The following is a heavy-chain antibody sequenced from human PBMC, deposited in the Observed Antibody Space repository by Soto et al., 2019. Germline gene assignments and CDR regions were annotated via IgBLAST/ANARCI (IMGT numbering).Heavy chain of an antibody. CDR3: ARHVPASGYDYGMDV. CDR2: IIPIFGTA. J-gene: IGHJ6*02. D-gene: IGHD2-2*01. V-gene: IGHV1-69*12. CDR1: GGTFSSYA. Sequence: QVQLVPSGAAVKKPGSSVKVSCKASGGTFSSYALSWVRQAPGQGLEWRGGIIPIFGTANYAQKFQGRVTITADESTSTAYMELSSLRSEDTAVYYCARHVPASGYDYGMDVWGQGTTVTVSS.